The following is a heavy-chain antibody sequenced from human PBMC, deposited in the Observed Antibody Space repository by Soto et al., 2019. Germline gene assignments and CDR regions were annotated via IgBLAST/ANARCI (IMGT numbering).Heavy chain of an antibody. V-gene: IGHV1-69*13. CDR1: GGTFSSYA. J-gene: IGHJ6*02. D-gene: IGHD1-26*01. CDR2: IIPIFGTA. Sequence: GASVKVSCKASGGTFSSYAISWVRQAPGQGLEWMGGIIPIFGTANYAQKFQGRVTITADESTSTAYMELSSLRSEDTAVYYCARGATPLGSYGMDVWGQGTTVTVSS. CDR3: ARGATPLGSYGMDV.